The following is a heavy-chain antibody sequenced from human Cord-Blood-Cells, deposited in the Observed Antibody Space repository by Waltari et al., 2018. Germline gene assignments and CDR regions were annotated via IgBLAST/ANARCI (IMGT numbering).Heavy chain of an antibody. D-gene: IGHD3-22*01. CDR3: ARLYDSSGYLDY. CDR2: ICYSGST. V-gene: IGHV4-39*01. Sequence: QLQLQESVPGLVKPSETLSLTCTVSGGSISSSSYYWGWIRQPPGKGLEWIGSICYSGSTSYIPSLKSRVAISVDTSKNQFSLRLRSVTAADTAVYYCARLYDSSGYLDYWGQGTLVTVSS. J-gene: IGHJ4*02. CDR1: GGSISSSSYY.